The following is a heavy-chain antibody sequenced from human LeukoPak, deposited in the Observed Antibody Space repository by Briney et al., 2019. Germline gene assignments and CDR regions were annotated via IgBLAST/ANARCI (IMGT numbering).Heavy chain of an antibody. CDR1: GFTFSNAW. CDR3: ARAHFRCSSTRCYSPSYYYMDV. Sequence: PGGSLRLSCAASGFTFSNAWMSWVRQAPGKGLEWVSYISSSGSTIYYADSVKGRFTVSRDNAENSLYVQMNSLRAEDTAVYYCARAHFRCSSTRCYSPSYYYMDVWGKGTTVTVSS. V-gene: IGHV3-11*01. J-gene: IGHJ6*03. CDR2: ISSSGSTI. D-gene: IGHD2-2*02.